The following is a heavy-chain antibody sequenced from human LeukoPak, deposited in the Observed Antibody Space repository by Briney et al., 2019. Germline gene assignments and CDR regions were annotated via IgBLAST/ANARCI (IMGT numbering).Heavy chain of an antibody. V-gene: IGHV3-33*01. CDR3: AISGHDSGGLRGYSYGGFDY. CDR2: IWYDGSNN. D-gene: IGHD5-18*01. CDR1: GCTFSSYG. J-gene: IGHJ4*02. Sequence: GASLRLPCAASGCTFSSYGYHRVSRAPPKELEWVAGIWYDGSNNNYEASLKGRFTISRDNSKNTLYLQMNSLRVEDTAVDYCAISGHDSGGLRGYSYGGFDYWGQGTLVTVSS.